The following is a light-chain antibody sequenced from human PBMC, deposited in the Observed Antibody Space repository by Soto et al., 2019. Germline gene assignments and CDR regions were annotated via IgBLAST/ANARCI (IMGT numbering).Light chain of an antibody. CDR2: GAS. Sequence: EIVMTQSPATLSVSPGERATLSCRASQSVANDLAWYQHKPGQAPRLLTHGASARATGIPARFSGVGSRTEFTLTISSLQSEDFAVYYCQQYNKWPQTFGQGTRLEIK. J-gene: IGKJ5*01. CDR1: QSVAND. CDR3: QQYNKWPQT. V-gene: IGKV3-15*01.